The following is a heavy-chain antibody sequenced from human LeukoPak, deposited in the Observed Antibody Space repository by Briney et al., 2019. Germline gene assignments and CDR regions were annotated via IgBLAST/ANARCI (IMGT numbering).Heavy chain of an antibody. V-gene: IGHV3-23*01. D-gene: IGHD4-17*01. CDR3: AREYDYGDYFAFDI. J-gene: IGHJ3*02. CDR2: ITSGGST. Sequence: GGSLRLSCAASGFTFSSYAMSWVRQAPGKGLEWVSVITSGGSTYYADSVKGRFTISRDNSKNTLYLQMNSLRAEDTAVYYCAREYDYGDYFAFDIWGQGTMVTVSS. CDR1: GFTFSSYA.